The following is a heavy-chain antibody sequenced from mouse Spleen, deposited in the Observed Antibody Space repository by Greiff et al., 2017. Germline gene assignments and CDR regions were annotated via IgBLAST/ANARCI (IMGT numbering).Heavy chain of an antibody. CDR3: ARDGNGSSYGGY. V-gene: IGHV3-6*01. D-gene: IGHD1-1*01. J-gene: IGHJ2*01. Sequence: DVKLVESGPGLVKPSQSLSLTCSVTGYSITSGYYWNWIRQFPGNKLEWMGYISYDGSNNYNPSLKNRISITRDTSKNQFFLKLNSVTTEDTATYYCARDGNGSSYGGYWGQGTTLTVSS. CDR1: GYSITSGYY. CDR2: ISYDGSN.